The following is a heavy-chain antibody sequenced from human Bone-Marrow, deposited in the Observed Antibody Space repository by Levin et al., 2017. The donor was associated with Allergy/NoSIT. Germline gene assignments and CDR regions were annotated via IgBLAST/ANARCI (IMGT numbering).Heavy chain of an antibody. CDR3: ARRHPAATGTGAGWFDT. J-gene: IGHJ5*02. D-gene: IGHD6-13*01. CDR1: GGSISSSAYY. CDR2: VDYRGST. Sequence: SETLSLTCIVSGGSISSSAYYWGWTRQPPGKGREWIGSVDYRGSTYCNPSLKSRVPISVDKPKNQLSLTLTSVTAADTAVYYCARRHPAATGTGAGWFDTWGQGALDTVSS. V-gene: IGHV4-39*01.